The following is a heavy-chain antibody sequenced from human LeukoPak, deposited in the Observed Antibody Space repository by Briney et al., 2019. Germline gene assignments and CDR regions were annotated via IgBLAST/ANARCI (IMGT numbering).Heavy chain of an antibody. V-gene: IGHV1-8*01. CDR3: VRGPDYGDRSDYLDY. Sequence: ASVKVSCKASGYTFTNYDVNWVRQATGQGLEWMGWMNPTSGKAGFAQRFQGRVSMTRNISISTAYMELSSLRAEDTAVYYCVRGPDYGDRSDYLDYWGPGTLVTVSS. J-gene: IGHJ4*02. D-gene: IGHD4/OR15-4a*01. CDR1: GYTFTNYD. CDR2: MNPTSGKA.